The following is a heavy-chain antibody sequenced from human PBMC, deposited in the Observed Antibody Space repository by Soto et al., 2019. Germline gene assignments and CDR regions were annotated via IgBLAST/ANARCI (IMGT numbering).Heavy chain of an antibody. CDR2: IYYSGST. D-gene: IGHD2-15*01. Sequence: NPSETLSLTCTVSGGSISSGDYYWSWIRQPPGKGLEWIGYIYYSGSTYYNVSLKSRVTISVDTSKNQFSLKLNSVTAADTAVYYCARNRWRGYCSGGSCYAEREYYFDYWGQGIXVTVSS. J-gene: IGHJ4*02. CDR3: ARNRWRGYCSGGSCYAEREYYFDY. CDR1: GGSISSGDYY. V-gene: IGHV4-30-4*01.